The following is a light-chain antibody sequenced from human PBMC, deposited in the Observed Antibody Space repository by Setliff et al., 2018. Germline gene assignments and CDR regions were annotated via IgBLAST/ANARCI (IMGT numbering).Light chain of an antibody. V-gene: IGLV1-40*01. J-gene: IGLJ1*01. CDR2: GNS. Sequence: VLPQPPSVSGAPGQRVTISCTGSSSNIGAGYDVHWYQQLPGTAPKLLIYGNSNRPSGVPDRFSGSKSGTSASLAITGLQAEDEADYYCQSYDSSLSGYVFGTGTKVTVL. CDR1: SSNIGAGYD. CDR3: QSYDSSLSGYV.